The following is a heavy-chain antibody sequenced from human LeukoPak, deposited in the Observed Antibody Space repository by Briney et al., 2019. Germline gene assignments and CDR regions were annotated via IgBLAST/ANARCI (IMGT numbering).Heavy chain of an antibody. CDR3: ARGSGMVDY. D-gene: IGHD3-10*01. J-gene: IGHJ4*02. V-gene: IGHV4-30-4*01. CDR1: GGSISSGDFY. Sequence: SQTLSLTCTVSGGSISSGDFYWSWIRPPPGKGLEWIGYIYSTGSTNYNPSLKSRVTISVDTSKNQFSLKLSSVTAADTAVYYCARGSGMVDYWGQGTLVTVSS. CDR2: IYSTGST.